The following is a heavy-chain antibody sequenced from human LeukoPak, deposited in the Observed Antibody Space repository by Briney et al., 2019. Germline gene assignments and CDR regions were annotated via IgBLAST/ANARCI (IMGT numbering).Heavy chain of an antibody. CDR3: ARWVTADRGKKDAFDI. V-gene: IGHV5-51*01. Sequence: GESLKISCKGSGYNFTNYWIGWVRQVPGKGLEWLGIIFPGDSDTRYSPSFQGQVTFSTDKSITTAYLQWSSLKASDTAIYYCARWVTADRGKKDAFDIWGQGTMVTVSS. CDR1: GYNFTNYW. J-gene: IGHJ3*02. D-gene: IGHD2-21*02. CDR2: IFPGDSDT.